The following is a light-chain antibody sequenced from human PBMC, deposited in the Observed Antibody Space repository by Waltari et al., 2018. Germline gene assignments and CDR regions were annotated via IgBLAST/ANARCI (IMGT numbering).Light chain of an antibody. CDR3: QQYDSSSYT. Sequence: DIVLTQSPDTLSLSPGERATLFCRASQRVSITYLAWYQQKPGQAPRPLIYGASSRATGIPERFSGSGSGTDFTLTISSLEPEDFAVYYCQQYDSSSYTFGQGTRLEIK. J-gene: IGKJ2*01. CDR2: GAS. CDR1: QRVSITY. V-gene: IGKV3-20*01.